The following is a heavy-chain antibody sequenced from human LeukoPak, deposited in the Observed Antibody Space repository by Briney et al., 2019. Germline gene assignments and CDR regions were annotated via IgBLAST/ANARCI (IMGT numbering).Heavy chain of an antibody. D-gene: IGHD1-26*01. Sequence: GGSLRLSCAASGFTFSSYAMSWVRQAPGKGLEWVSAISGSGGSTYYADSVKGRFTISRDNSKNTLYLQMNSLRAEDTSVYYCAKDGGSGDDAFDIWGQGTMVTVSS. J-gene: IGHJ3*02. CDR2: ISGSGGST. CDR3: AKDGGSGDDAFDI. CDR1: GFTFSSYA. V-gene: IGHV3-23*01.